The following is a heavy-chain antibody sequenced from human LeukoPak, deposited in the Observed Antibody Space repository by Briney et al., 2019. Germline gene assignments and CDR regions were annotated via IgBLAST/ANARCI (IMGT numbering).Heavy chain of an antibody. J-gene: IGHJ4*02. CDR2: INPNSGGT. V-gene: IGHV1-2*02. CDR3: ATDLPVVFGTGGVGY. Sequence: GASVKVSCKASGYTFTGYYMHWVRQAPGQGLEWMGWINPNSGGTNYAQKFQGRVTMTEDTSTDTAYMELSSLRSEDTAVYYCATDLPVVFGTGGVGYWGQGTLVTVSS. D-gene: IGHD3/OR15-3a*01. CDR1: GYTFTGYY.